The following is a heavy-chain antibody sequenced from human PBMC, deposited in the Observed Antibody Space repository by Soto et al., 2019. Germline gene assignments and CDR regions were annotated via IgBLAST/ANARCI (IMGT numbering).Heavy chain of an antibody. Sequence: QVQLVESGGGVVQPGRSLRLSCAASGFTFSSYAMHWVRRAPGKGLEWMAVMSYDGSNKYYADSVKGRFTIPRDNSKHTLDLQMNSLRPEDTARYYCARDGGAYWGQGTLVIVSS. J-gene: IGHJ4*02. V-gene: IGHV3-30-3*01. CDR1: GFTFSSYA. D-gene: IGHD3-16*01. CDR3: ARDGGAY. CDR2: MSYDGSNK.